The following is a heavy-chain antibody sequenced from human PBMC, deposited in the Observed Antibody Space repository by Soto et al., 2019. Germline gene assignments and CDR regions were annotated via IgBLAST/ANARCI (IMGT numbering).Heavy chain of an antibody. J-gene: IGHJ5*02. D-gene: IGHD4-4*01. CDR3: AKEMGSNSLHPSYNWFDT. CDR2: INTDNGGA. CDR1: GYIFTDYH. Sequence: QVQLVQSGAEVKKPGASVKVSCKASGYIFTDYHIHWVRQAPGQGLEFMGWINTDNGGAGSAQQFQGRVTVTRDKSITTVYLEMSKLRSEDTAVYFCAKEMGSNSLHPSYNWFDTWGQGTLITVSS. V-gene: IGHV1-2*02.